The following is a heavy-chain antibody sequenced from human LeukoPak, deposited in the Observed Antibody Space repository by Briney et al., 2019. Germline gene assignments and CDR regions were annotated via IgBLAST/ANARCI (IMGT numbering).Heavy chain of an antibody. CDR2: INPNSGGT. CDR3: ARDLEYSSSSEDY. D-gene: IGHD6-6*01. Sequence: ASVKVSCKASGYTFTGYYMHWVRQAPGQGLEWMGWINPNSGGTNYAQRFQGRVTMTRDTSISTAYMELSRLRSDDTAVYYCARDLEYSSSSEDYWGQGTLVTVSS. CDR1: GYTFTGYY. J-gene: IGHJ4*02. V-gene: IGHV1-2*02.